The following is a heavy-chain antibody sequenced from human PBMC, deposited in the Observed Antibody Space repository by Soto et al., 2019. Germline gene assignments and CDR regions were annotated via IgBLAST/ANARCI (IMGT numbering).Heavy chain of an antibody. Sequence: QVQLVQSGAEVKKPGSSVKVSCKASGGTFSSYGVSWVRQAPGQGLEWMGGIIPIFGTANYAQKFQGRVTITADESTSTAYMELSSLRSEDSVVYYCARDLISSSSGGYYYSGMDVWGQGTTVTVSS. J-gene: IGHJ6*02. CDR2: IIPIFGTA. CDR1: GGTFSSYG. CDR3: ARDLISSSSGGYYYSGMDV. D-gene: IGHD6-6*01. V-gene: IGHV1-69*01.